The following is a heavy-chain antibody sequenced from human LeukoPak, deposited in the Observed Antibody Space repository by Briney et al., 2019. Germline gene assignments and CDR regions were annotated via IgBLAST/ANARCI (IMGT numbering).Heavy chain of an antibody. CDR1: GFTFSSYS. D-gene: IGHD1-26*01. CDR2: ISSNSTI. Sequence: GGSLRLSCAASGFTFSSYSMNWVRQAPGKGLEWVSYISSNSTIYYADSVKGRFTISRDNAKNSLYLQMNSLRAEDTAVYYCARDGGYSGNAFDIWGQGTMVTVSS. J-gene: IGHJ3*02. CDR3: ARDGGYSGNAFDI. V-gene: IGHV3-48*01.